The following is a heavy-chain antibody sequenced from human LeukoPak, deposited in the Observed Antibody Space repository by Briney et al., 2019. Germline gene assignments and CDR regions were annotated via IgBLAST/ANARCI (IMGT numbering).Heavy chain of an antibody. Sequence: PSETLSLTCAVYGGSFSGYYWSWIRQPPGKGLEWIGEINHSGSTNYNPSLKSRVTISVDTSKNQFSLKLSSVTAADTAVYYCAREKVVGATRGPDAFDIWGQGTMVTVSS. CDR1: GGSFSGYY. CDR3: AREKVVGATRGPDAFDI. V-gene: IGHV4-34*01. J-gene: IGHJ3*02. CDR2: INHSGST. D-gene: IGHD1-26*01.